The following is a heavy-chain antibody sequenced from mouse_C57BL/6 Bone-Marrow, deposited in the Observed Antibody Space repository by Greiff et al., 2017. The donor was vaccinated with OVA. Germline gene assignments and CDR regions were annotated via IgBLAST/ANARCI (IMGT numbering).Heavy chain of an antibody. CDR3: ARNYGSSYDWYFDV. D-gene: IGHD1-1*01. V-gene: IGHV1-80*01. Sequence: VKLQESGPELVKPGASVKISCKASGYAFSSYWMNWVKQRPGKGLEWIGQIYPGDGDTNYNGKFKGKATLTADKSSSTAYMQLSSLTSEDSAVYFCARNYGSSYDWYFDVWGTGTTVTVSS. CDR2: IYPGDGDT. CDR1: GYAFSSYW. J-gene: IGHJ1*03.